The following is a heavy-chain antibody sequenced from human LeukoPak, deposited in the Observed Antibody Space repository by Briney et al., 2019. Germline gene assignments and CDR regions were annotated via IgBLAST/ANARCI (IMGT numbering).Heavy chain of an antibody. CDR1: GGTFSSYA. J-gene: IGHJ4*02. CDR3: ARPREVYCSGGSCPFDY. V-gene: IGHV1-69*06. Sequence: ASVKVSCKGSGGTFSSYAISWVRHAPGQGLEWMGGIIPIFGTANYAQKFQGRVTITADKSTSTAYMELSSLRSEDTAVYYCARPREVYCSGGSCPFDYWGQGTLVTVSS. D-gene: IGHD2-15*01. CDR2: IIPIFGTA.